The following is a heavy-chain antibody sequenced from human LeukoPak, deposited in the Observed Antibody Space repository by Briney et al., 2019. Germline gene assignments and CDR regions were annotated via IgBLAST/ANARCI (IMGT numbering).Heavy chain of an antibody. Sequence: GGSLRLSCAASGFTFTSYWMSWVRQAPGKGLEWVANIKEDGSDKYYVDSVKGRFTTSRDNAKKSLYLQMHSLRAEDTAVYYCAREIAAAGTFLYFDFWGQGTLVTVSS. CDR3: AREIAAAGTFLYFDF. D-gene: IGHD6-13*01. J-gene: IGHJ4*02. V-gene: IGHV3-7*01. CDR2: IKEDGSDK. CDR1: GFTFTSYW.